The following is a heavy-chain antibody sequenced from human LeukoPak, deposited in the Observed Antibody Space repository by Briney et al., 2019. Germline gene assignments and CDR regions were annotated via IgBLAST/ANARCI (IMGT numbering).Heavy chain of an antibody. Sequence: ASVKVSCKASGYTFTSYGISWVRQAPGQGLEWMGGIIPIFGTANYAQKFQGRVTITADESTSTAYMELSSLRSEDTAVYYCARAGGGTKSRPLDYWGQGTLVTVSS. CDR1: GYTFTSYG. D-gene: IGHD3-16*01. V-gene: IGHV1-69*13. CDR3: ARAGGGTKSRPLDY. J-gene: IGHJ4*02. CDR2: IIPIFGTA.